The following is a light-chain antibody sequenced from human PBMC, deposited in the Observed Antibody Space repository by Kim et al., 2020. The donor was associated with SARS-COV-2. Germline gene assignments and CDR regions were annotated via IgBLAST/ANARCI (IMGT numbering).Light chain of an antibody. CDR3: QQYNSYSRT. CDR1: QGISSY. J-gene: IGKJ1*01. CDR2: KAY. V-gene: IGKV1D-8*03. Sequence: VIWMTQSPSLLSASTGDRVTISCRMSQGISSYLAWYQQKPGKAPNLLIYKAYNLESGVPSRFSGSGSGTEFTLTISSLQPDDFATYYCQQYNSYSRTFGQGTKVDIK.